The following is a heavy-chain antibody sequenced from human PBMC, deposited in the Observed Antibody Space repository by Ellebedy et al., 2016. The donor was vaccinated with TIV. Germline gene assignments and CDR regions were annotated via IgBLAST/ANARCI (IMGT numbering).Heavy chain of an antibody. Sequence: SETLSLTCTVSGGSISSGGYYWSWIRQHPGKGLEWIGYIYYSGSTYYNPSLKSRVTISVDTSKNQFSLKLSSVTAADTAVYYCARRGPLRFFDYWGQGTLVTVSS. CDR1: GGSISSGGYY. J-gene: IGHJ4*02. V-gene: IGHV4-31*03. CDR2: IYYSGST. CDR3: ARRGPLRFFDY. D-gene: IGHD5/OR15-5a*01.